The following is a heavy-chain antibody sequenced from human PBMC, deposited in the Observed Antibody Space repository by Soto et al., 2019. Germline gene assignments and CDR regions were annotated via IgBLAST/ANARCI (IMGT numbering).Heavy chain of an antibody. D-gene: IGHD1-1*01. CDR1: GFTFSSYG. J-gene: IGHJ4*02. CDR2: ISYDGSNK. CDR3: VRDPYLPTAGRLASLHY. V-gene: IGHV3-30*03. Sequence: GGSLRLSCAASGFTFSSYGMHWVRQAPGKGLEWVAVISYDGSNKYYADSVKGRFTISRDNSKNTLYLQMNSLRAEDTAVYYCVRDPYLPTAGRLASLHYWGPGTLVTV.